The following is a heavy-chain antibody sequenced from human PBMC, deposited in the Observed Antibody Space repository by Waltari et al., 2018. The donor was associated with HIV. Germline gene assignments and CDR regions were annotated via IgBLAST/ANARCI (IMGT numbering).Heavy chain of an antibody. V-gene: IGHV1-8*01. Sequence: QVQLVQSGAEVKTPGASVKVSCKASGYTFTSYDLNRVGQAPGQGLEWMGWMNPNSGNTGYAQKFQGRVTMTRNASITTAYMELSSLRSEDTAVYFCARGIPAGRYETLTGQDYWGQGTLVTVSS. CDR2: MNPNSGNT. CDR3: ARGIPAGRYETLTGQDY. D-gene: IGHD3-9*01. J-gene: IGHJ4*02. CDR1: GYTFTSYD.